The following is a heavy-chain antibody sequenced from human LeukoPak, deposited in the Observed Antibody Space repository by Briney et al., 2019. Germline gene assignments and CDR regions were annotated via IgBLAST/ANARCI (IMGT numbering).Heavy chain of an antibody. CDR3: TRADYSSSWSHYYYFMDV. CDR1: GGSISSYY. CDR2: IYYSGST. V-gene: IGHV4-59*01. Sequence: SETLSLTCTVSGGSISSYYWSWIRQPPGKGLEWIGYIYYSGSTNYNPSLKSRVTISVDTSKNQFSLKLSSVTAADTAVYYRTRADYSSSWSHYYYFMDVWGRGTTVTVSS. D-gene: IGHD6-13*01. J-gene: IGHJ6*03.